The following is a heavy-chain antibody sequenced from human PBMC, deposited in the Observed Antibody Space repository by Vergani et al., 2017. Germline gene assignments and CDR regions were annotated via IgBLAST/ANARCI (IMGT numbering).Heavy chain of an antibody. CDR2: INHSGST. CDR3: ARVVPAAMGLDY. V-gene: IGHV4-34*01. J-gene: IGHJ4*02. D-gene: IGHD2-2*01. Sequence: QVQLQQWGAGLLKPSETLSLTCAVYGGSFSGYYWSWIRQPPGKGLEWIGEINHSGSTNYNPSLKRRVTISVDTSKNQFYLKLSSVTAADTAVYYCARVVPAAMGLDYWGQGTLVTVSS. CDR1: GGSFSGYY.